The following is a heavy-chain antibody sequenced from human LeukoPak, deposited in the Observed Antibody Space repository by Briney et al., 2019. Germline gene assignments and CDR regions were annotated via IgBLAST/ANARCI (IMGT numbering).Heavy chain of an antibody. J-gene: IGHJ6*03. D-gene: IGHD2-15*01. CDR2: ISSSSSYI. CDR1: GFTFSSYS. CDR3: ATLPFGVYCSGGSCYSYYYYYMDV. Sequence: PGGSLRLSCAASGFTFSSYSMNWVRQAPGKGLEWVSSISSSSSYIYYADSVKGRFTISRDNAKNSLYLQMNSLRAEDTAVYYCATLPFGVYCSGGSCYSYYYYYMDVWGKGTTVTISS. V-gene: IGHV3-21*01.